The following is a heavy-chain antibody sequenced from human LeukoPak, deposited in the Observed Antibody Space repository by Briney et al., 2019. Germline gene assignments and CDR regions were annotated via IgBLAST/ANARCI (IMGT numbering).Heavy chain of an antibody. D-gene: IGHD6-19*01. J-gene: IGHJ4*02. CDR1: GFTFSSYS. CDR3: ARGPRAVAGRPVDY. CDR2: ISSSSSYM. Sequence: GGSLRLSCAASGFTFSSYSMNWVRQAPGKGLEWVSSISSSSSYMYYADSVKGRFTISRDNAKNSLYLQMNSLRAEDTAVYYCARGPRAVAGRPVDYWGQGTLVTVSS. V-gene: IGHV3-21*01.